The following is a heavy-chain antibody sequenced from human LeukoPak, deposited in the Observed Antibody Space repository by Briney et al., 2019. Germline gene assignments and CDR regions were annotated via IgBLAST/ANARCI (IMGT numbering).Heavy chain of an antibody. CDR2: INPSGGST. CDR3: ARDERDVVVVPGAMPY. D-gene: IGHD2-2*01. J-gene: IGHJ4*02. CDR1: GYSFTNYY. Sequence: GASVKVSCKASGYSFTNYYMHWVRQAPGQGLEWMGIINPSGGSTTNAQKFQGRVTMTRGTSTTTVYMELSSLRSDDTAMYYCARDERDVVVVPGAMPYWGQGTLVTVSS. V-gene: IGHV1-46*01.